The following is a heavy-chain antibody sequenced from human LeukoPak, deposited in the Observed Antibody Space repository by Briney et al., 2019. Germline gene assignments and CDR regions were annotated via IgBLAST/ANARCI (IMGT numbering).Heavy chain of an antibody. CDR1: GGSISRHY. CDR3: ARARSIVGATFYFDY. Sequence: SETLSLTCTVSGGSISRHYWSWIRQPPGKGRGWIGDIYYSGSTNYNPSLKSRVTISVDTSKNQFSLKLSSVTAADTAVYYSARARSIVGATFYFDYWGQGTLVTVSS. D-gene: IGHD1-26*01. J-gene: IGHJ4*02. CDR2: IYYSGST. V-gene: IGHV4-59*11.